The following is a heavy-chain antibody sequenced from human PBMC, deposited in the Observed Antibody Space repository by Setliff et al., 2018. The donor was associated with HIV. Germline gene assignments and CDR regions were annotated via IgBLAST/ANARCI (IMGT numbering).Heavy chain of an antibody. V-gene: IGHV4-39*01. CDR1: GGSISSSSYY. Sequence: SETLSLTCTVSGGSISSSSYYWGWIRQPPGKGLEWIGSIYYSGSTYYNPSLKSRVTISVDTSKNQFSLNVNSVTAADTAVYYCARGGRSTVATWAWFDPWGQGTLVTVSS. CDR2: IYYSGST. D-gene: IGHD4-4*01. J-gene: IGHJ5*02. CDR3: ARGGRSTVATWAWFDP.